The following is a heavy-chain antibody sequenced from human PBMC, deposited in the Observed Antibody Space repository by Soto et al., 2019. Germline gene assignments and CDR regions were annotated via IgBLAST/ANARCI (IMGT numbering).Heavy chain of an antibody. V-gene: IGHV5-51*01. CDR2: IYPGDSDT. CDR3: ARPRSSSRNYYGMDV. Sequence: GESLKISCKGSGYSFTIYWIGWVRQMPGKGLEWMGIIYPGDSDTRYSPSFQGQVTISADKSISTAYLQWSSLKASDTAMYYCARPRSSSRNYYGMDVWGQGTTVTVSS. CDR1: GYSFTIYW. D-gene: IGHD6-13*01. J-gene: IGHJ6*02.